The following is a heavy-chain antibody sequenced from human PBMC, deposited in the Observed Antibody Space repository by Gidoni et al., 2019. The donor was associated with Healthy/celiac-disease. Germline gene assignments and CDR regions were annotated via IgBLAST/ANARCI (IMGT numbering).Heavy chain of an antibody. Sequence: EVQLVESGGGLVKPGWSLRLSCSASGLTFSNAWMSWVRQAPGKRLEWVGRIKSKTDGGTTDYAAPVKGRFNITRDDSKNTLYLQMNSLKTEDTAVYYCTTAPGGGTIDYGGQGTLVTVSS. J-gene: IGHJ4*02. CDR3: TTAPGGGTIDY. CDR2: IKSKTDGGTT. CDR1: GLTFSNAW. D-gene: IGHD1-1*01. V-gene: IGHV3-15*01.